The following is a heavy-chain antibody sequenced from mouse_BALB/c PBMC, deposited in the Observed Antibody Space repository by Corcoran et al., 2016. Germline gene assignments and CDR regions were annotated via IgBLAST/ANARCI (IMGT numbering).Heavy chain of an antibody. CDR2: ISCYNGAT. D-gene: IGHD3-1*01. CDR1: GYSFTGYY. CDR3: AREGTGSGYFAY. J-gene: IGHJ3*01. Sequence: LVKTGASVKISCKASGYSFTGYYMHWVKQSHGKCLEWIGYISCYNGATSYNQKFKGKATFTVDTSSSTAYMQFNSLTSEDSAVYYCAREGTGSGYFAYWGQGTLVTVSA. V-gene: IGHV1S34*01.